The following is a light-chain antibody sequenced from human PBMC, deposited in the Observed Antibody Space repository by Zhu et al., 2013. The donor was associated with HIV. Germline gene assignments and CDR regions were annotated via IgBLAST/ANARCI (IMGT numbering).Light chain of an antibody. J-gene: IGKJ3*01. CDR3: QRYGSSFT. CDR1: QGISSY. Sequence: AIRMTQSPSSFSASTGDRVTITCRASQGISSYLAWYQQKPGKAPKLLIYAASTLQSGVPSRFSGSGSGTDFTLTISRLEPEDFAVYYCQRYGSSFTFGPGTRVDIK. V-gene: IGKV1-8*01. CDR2: AAS.